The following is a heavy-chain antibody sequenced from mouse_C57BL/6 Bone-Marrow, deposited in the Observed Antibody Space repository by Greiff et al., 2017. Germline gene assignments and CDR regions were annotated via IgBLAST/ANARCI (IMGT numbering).Heavy chain of an antibody. D-gene: IGHD2-2*01. Sequence: VQLQQSGPVLVKPGASVTMSCKASGYTFTDYYMNWVKQSPGKSLEWIGVINPYNGGTSYNQKFKGKATLTVDKSSSTAYMELNSLTSEDSAVYYGARSKDGYDGDYWGQGTTLTVSS. J-gene: IGHJ2*01. V-gene: IGHV1-19*01. CDR2: INPYNGGT. CDR1: GYTFTDYY. CDR3: ARSKDGYDGDY.